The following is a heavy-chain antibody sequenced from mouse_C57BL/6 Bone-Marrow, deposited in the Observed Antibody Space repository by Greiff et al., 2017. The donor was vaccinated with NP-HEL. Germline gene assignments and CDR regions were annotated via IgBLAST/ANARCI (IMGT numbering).Heavy chain of an antibody. Sequence: VQLQQSGAELARPGASVKMSCKASGYTFTSYTMHWVKQRPGQGLEWIGYINPSSGYTKYNQKFKDKATLTADNSSSTAYMQLSILTSEDSAVYYCARHDGSSLYWYFDVWGTGTAVTVSS. CDR3: ARHDGSSLYWYFDV. V-gene: IGHV1-4*01. D-gene: IGHD1-1*01. J-gene: IGHJ1*03. CDR2: INPSSGYT. CDR1: GYTFTSYT.